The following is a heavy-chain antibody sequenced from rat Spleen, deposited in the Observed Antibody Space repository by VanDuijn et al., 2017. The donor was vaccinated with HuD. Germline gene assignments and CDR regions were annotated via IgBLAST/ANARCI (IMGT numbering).Heavy chain of an antibody. V-gene: IGHV5-22*01. CDR2: ITYEGSDS. CDR3: TRHWNDDYIDY. CDR1: GFTFSDFY. Sequence: EVQLVESGGGSAQPGRSLKLSCAASGFTFSDFYMAWVRQAPTTGLEWVASITYEGSDSYDGDSVKGRFTISRDNAKSTLYQQMNSLRSEDTATYYCTRHWNDDYIDYWGQGVMVTVSS. J-gene: IGHJ2*01.